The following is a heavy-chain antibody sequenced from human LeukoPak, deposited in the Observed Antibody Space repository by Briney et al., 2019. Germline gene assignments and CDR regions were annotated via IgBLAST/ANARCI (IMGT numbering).Heavy chain of an antibody. D-gene: IGHD3-22*01. CDR1: GVTFSGSA. V-gene: IGHV3-73*01. J-gene: IGHJ5*01. CDR3: TRLDSSGWSDS. CDR2: IRSKANSYAT. Sequence: PGGSLRLSCSASGVTFSGSAMHWIRQASGKGLEWVGRIRSKANSYATAYAASVKGRFTISRDDSKNTAYLQMNSLNTEDPAVYYCTRLDSSGWSDSWGQGTLVTVSS.